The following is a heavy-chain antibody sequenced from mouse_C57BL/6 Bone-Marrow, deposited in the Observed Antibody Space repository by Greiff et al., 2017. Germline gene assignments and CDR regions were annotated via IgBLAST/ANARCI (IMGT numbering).Heavy chain of an antibody. CDR2: ISDGGSYT. CDR3: AREGGLGKYYFDY. J-gene: IGHJ2*01. V-gene: IGHV5-4*01. Sequence: EVKLVESGGGLVKPGGSLKLSCAASGFTFSSYAMSWVRQTPEKRLEWVATISDGGSYTYYPDNVKGRFTISRDNAKNNLYLQMSHLKSEDTAMYYCAREGGLGKYYFDYWGQGTTLTVSS. CDR1: GFTFSSYA. D-gene: IGHD4-1*01.